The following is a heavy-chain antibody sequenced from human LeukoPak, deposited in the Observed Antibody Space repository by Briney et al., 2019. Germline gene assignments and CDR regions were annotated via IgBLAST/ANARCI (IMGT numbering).Heavy chain of an antibody. CDR2: IYYSGST. D-gene: IGHD2-21*02. Sequence: PSETLSLTGTVSGGSISSSSYYWGWIRQPPGKGVEWIGSIYYSGSTYYHPSLKSLVTMSVDTSKNQFSLKLSSVTAADTAVYYCARGNYVHCGGDCSRGAFDMWGQGTMVTVSS. J-gene: IGHJ3*02. V-gene: IGHV4-39*07. CDR1: GGSISSSSYY. CDR3: ARGNYVHCGGDCSRGAFDM.